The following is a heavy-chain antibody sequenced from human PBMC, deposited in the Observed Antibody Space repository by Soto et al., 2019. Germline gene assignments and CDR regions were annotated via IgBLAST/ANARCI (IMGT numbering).Heavy chain of an antibody. V-gene: IGHV4-4*07. CDR2: IYTSGST. J-gene: IGHJ6*02. CDR1: GGTIRSYY. D-gene: IGHD6-13*01. Sequence: SETLSFPYTVSGGTIRSYYWSWIRQPSGKELDWIGRIYTSGSTNYHPSPKSRVTMSVDTSKNQFSLKPSSVTAADTAVYYCASCWSYNGLDVWGQGTTVTGSS. CDR3: ASCWSYNGLDV.